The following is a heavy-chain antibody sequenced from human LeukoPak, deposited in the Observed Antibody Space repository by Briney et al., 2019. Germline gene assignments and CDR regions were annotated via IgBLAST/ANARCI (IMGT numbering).Heavy chain of an antibody. CDR1: GFTFSTHA. CDR3: AKTPRQVGGYNDY. J-gene: IGHJ4*02. D-gene: IGHD5-24*01. CDR2: ISGSGGST. Sequence: PGGSLRLSCVVSGFTFSTHAMTWVRQAPGKGLEWVSAISGSGGSTYYADSVKGRFTISRDNSKNTLYLQMNSLRAEDTAVYYCAKTPRQVGGYNDYWGQGTLVTVSS. V-gene: IGHV3-23*01.